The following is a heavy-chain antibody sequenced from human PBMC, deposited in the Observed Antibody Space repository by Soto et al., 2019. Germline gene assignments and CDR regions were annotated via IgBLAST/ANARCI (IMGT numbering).Heavy chain of an antibody. V-gene: IGHV1-8*01. D-gene: IGHD2-2*01. Sequence: GASVKVSCKASGYTFTSYDINWVRQATGQGLEWMGWMNPNSGNTGYAQKFQGRVTMTRNTSISTAYMELSSLRSEDTAVYYCARGRASFYYYYYYMDVWGKGTTVTVS. CDR3: ARGRASFYYYYYYMDV. CDR2: MNPNSGNT. J-gene: IGHJ6*03. CDR1: GYTFTSYD.